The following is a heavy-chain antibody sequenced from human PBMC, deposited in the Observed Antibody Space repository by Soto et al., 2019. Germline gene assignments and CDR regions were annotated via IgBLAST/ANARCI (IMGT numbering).Heavy chain of an antibody. CDR1: GFTFSNAW. Sequence: VGSLRLSCAASGFTFSNAWMSWVRQAPGKGLEWVGRIKSKTDGGTTDYAAPVKGRFTISRDDSKNTLYLQMNSLKTEDTAVYYCTTGYCTNGVCYISGDYYYYGMDVWGQGTTVTVSS. CDR2: IKSKTDGGTT. V-gene: IGHV3-15*01. CDR3: TTGYCTNGVCYISGDYYYYGMDV. D-gene: IGHD2-8*01. J-gene: IGHJ6*02.